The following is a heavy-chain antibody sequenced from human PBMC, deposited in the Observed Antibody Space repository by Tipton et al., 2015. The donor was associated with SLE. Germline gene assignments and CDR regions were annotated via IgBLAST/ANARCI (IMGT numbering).Heavy chain of an antibody. V-gene: IGHV4-59*12. D-gene: IGHD4/OR15-4a*01. Sequence: TLSLTCTVSGGSISSYYWSWILQPPGKGLEWIGYIYYSGGTNYNPSLKSRVTISVDTSKNQFSLKLSSVTAADTAVYYCARGRGYDYGGDFDYWGQGTLVAVSS. CDR2: IYYSGGT. CDR3: ARGRGYDYGGDFDY. J-gene: IGHJ4*02. CDR1: GGSISSYY.